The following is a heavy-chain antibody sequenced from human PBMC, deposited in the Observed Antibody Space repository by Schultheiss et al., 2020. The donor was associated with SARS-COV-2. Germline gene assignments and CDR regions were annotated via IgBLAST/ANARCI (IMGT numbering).Heavy chain of an antibody. V-gene: IGHV1-2*04. Sequence: ASVKVSCKASGYTFTGYYMHWVRQAPGQGLEWMGWINPNSGGTNYAQKFQGWVTMTRDTSISTAYMELSRLRSDDTAVYYCARGALLHYYYYGMDVWGQGTTVTVSS. CDR3: ARGALLHYYYYGMDV. D-gene: IGHD2/OR15-2a*01. J-gene: IGHJ6*02. CDR2: INPNSGGT. CDR1: GYTFTGYY.